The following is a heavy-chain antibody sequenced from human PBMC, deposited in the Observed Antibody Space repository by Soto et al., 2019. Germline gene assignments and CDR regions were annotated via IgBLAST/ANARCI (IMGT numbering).Heavy chain of an antibody. J-gene: IGHJ4*02. Sequence: EVQLLESGGGSVQPGGSLRLSCAASGFTFTTYAMSWVRQRPGKGLEWVSSISSSGDIPYYVDSLKGWFTISRDQSKYTVYLQMNSMRAEDTALYYGAKVTSIVGVSDHDYWGQGTLVSVSS. D-gene: IGHD1-26*01. CDR2: ISSSGDIP. V-gene: IGHV3-23*01. CDR3: AKVTSIVGVSDHDY. CDR1: GFTFTTYA.